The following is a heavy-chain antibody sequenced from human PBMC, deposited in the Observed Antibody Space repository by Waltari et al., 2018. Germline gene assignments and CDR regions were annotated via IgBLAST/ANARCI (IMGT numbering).Heavy chain of an antibody. D-gene: IGHD5-12*01. J-gene: IGHJ5*02. V-gene: IGHV4-38-2*01. CDR2: IDHSGST. Sequence: QVQLQESGPGLVKPSETLSLTCAVSGYSISSGYYWGWIRQPPGKGLGGIGSIDHSGSTDHNPSLKRRVTKSVDTSKNQVSLKLSSVTAADTAVYYWARIIVATINWFDPWGQGTLVTVSS. CDR1: GYSISSGYY. CDR3: ARIIVATINWFDP.